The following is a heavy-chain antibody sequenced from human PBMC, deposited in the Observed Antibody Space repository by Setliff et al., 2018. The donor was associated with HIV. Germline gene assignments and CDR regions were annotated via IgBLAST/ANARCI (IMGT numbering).Heavy chain of an antibody. J-gene: IGHJ4*02. D-gene: IGHD3-16*02. CDR2: ISSRGSTI. Sequence: PGGSLRLSCAASGFTFSDYYMSWIRQAPGKGLEWVSYISSRGSTIYYADSVKGRFTISRDNAKNSLYLQMNSLRAEDTAVYYCARIYNYVWGTYRNFDYWGQGTLVTVSS. CDR1: GFTFSDYY. V-gene: IGHV3-11*04. CDR3: ARIYNYVWGTYRNFDY.